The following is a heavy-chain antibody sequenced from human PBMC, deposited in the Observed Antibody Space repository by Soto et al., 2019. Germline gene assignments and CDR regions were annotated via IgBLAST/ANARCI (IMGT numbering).Heavy chain of an antibody. CDR3: AVGEKVGATHYYYGMDV. J-gene: IGHJ6*02. Sequence: QVQLVQSGAEVKKPGASVKVSCKASGYTFTSYGISWMRQAPGQGLEWMGWISAYNGNTNYAQKLQGRVTMTTDTSTSKAYMELRSLRSDDTAVYYCAVGEKVGATHYYYGMDVWGQGTTVTVSS. V-gene: IGHV1-18*01. CDR2: ISAYNGNT. CDR1: GYTFTSYG. D-gene: IGHD1-26*01.